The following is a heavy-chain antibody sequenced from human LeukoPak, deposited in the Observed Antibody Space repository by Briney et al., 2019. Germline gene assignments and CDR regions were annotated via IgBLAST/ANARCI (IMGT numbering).Heavy chain of an antibody. D-gene: IGHD3-3*01. CDR2: IKSKTDGGTT. J-gene: IGHJ6*03. CDR1: GFTFSNAW. CDR3: TTADDYDFWSGYYDYYYYYYMDV. V-gene: IGHV3-15*01. Sequence: GGSLRLSCAASGFTFSNAWMSWVRQAPGKGLEWVCRIKSKTDGGTTDYAAPVKGRITISRDDSKNTLYLQMNSLKTEDTAVYYCTTADDYDFWSGYYDYYYYYYMDVWGKGTTVTVSS.